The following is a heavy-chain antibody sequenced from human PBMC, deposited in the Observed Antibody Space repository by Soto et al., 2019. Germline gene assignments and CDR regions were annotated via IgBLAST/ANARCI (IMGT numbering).Heavy chain of an antibody. CDR3: AREEALTRSMIVVVTQYHEFDP. D-gene: IGHD3-22*01. Sequence: GGSLRLSCAASGFTFSDYYMSWIRQAPGKGLEWVSYISSSGSTIYYADSVKGRFTISRDNAKNSLYLQMNSLRAEDTAVYYCAREEALTRSMIVVVTQYHEFDPWGQGTLVTVSS. CDR2: ISSSGSTI. CDR1: GFTFSDYY. V-gene: IGHV3-11*01. J-gene: IGHJ5*02.